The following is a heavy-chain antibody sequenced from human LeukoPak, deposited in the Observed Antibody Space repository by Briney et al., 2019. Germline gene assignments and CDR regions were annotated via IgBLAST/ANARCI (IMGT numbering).Heavy chain of an antibody. CDR1: GYTFTSYG. D-gene: IGHD2-2*01. Sequence: ASVKVSCKASGYTFTSYGISWVRQAPGQGLEGMGWISAYNGNTNYAQKLQGRLTMTTDTSTSTAYMELRSLRSDDTVVYHCARDARRYCSTSSCPLDYWGQGTLVTVSS. CDR3: ARDARRYCSTSSCPLDY. V-gene: IGHV1-18*01. CDR2: ISAYNGNT. J-gene: IGHJ4*02.